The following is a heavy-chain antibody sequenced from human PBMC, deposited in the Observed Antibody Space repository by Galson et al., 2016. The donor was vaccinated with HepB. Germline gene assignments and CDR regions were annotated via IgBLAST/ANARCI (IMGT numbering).Heavy chain of an antibody. V-gene: IGHV6-1*01. J-gene: IGHJ2*01. CDR2: TYYRSKWYK. D-gene: IGHD4-23*01. Sequence: CAISGDSVSSNSAAWNWIRQSPSRGLEWLGRTYYRSKWYKDYAVSARGRITINPDTSKNQLSLQLGSVTPEDTAVYYCARDFHDYGGHYVRYFDLWGRGTLVTVSS. CDR3: ARDFHDYGGHYVRYFDL. CDR1: GDSVSSNSAA.